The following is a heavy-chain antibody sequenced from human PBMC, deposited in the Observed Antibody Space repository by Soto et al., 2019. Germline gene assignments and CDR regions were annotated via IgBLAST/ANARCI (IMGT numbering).Heavy chain of an antibody. CDR2: IIPIFGTA. V-gene: IGHV1-69*13. CDR3: ASIRYCIITNWDASAFDI. CDR1: GYTFTSYA. D-gene: IGHD2-2*01. Sequence: SVKVSCKASGYTFTSYAISWVRQAPGQGLEWMGGIIPIFGTANYAQKFQGRVTITADESTSTAYMELSSLRSEDTAVYYCASIRYCIITNWDASAFDIWGQGTMLTISS. J-gene: IGHJ3*02.